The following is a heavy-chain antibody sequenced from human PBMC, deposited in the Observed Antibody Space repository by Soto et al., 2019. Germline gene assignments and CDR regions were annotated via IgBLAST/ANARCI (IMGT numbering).Heavy chain of an antibody. CDR3: ARGMTTVTTFDY. J-gene: IGHJ4*02. CDR2: IYHSGST. V-gene: IGHV4-30-2*01. CDR1: GGSTSSGGYS. Sequence: SETLSLTCAVSGGSTSSGGYSCNWIRQPPGKGLEWIGYIYHSGSTYYNPSLKSRVTISVDRSKNQFSLKLSSVTAADTAVYYCARGMTTVTTFDYWGQGTLVTVSS. D-gene: IGHD4-17*01.